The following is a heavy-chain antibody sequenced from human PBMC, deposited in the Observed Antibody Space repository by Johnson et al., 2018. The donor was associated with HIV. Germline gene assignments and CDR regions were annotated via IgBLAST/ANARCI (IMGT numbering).Heavy chain of an antibody. D-gene: IGHD4-17*01. Sequence: VQLVESGGGLVKPGGSLRLSCAASGFTFSNAWMSWVRQAPGKGLEWVSRIKSKTDGGTTDYAAPVKGRFTISRDDSKNTLYLQMNSLKTEDTAVYYCTTDRGNGDYDAFDIWGQGTMVTVSS. V-gene: IGHV3-15*01. CDR1: GFTFSNAW. J-gene: IGHJ3*02. CDR2: IKSKTDGGTT. CDR3: TTDRGNGDYDAFDI.